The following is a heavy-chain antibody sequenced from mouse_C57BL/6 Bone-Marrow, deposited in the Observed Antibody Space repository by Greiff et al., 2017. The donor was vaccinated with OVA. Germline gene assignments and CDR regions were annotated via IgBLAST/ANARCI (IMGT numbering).Heavy chain of an antibody. V-gene: IGHV14-4*01. D-gene: IGHD1-1*01. CDR2: IDPENGDT. Sequence: EVQGVESGAELVRPGASVKLSCTASGFNIKDDYMHWVKQRPEQGLEWIGWIDPENGDTEYASKFQGKATITADTSSNTAYLQLSSLTSEDTAVYYCTTDYYGSSYVFDYWGQGTTLTVSS. J-gene: IGHJ2*01. CDR3: TTDYYGSSYVFDY. CDR1: GFNIKDDY.